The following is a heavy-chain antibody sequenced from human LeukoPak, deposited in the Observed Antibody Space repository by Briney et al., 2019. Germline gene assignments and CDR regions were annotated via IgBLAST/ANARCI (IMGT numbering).Heavy chain of an antibody. D-gene: IGHD3-10*01. CDR2: ISSTGNSI. J-gene: IGHJ5*02. CDR3: AKGEIRYGYWFDH. CDR1: GFRFSDYY. V-gene: IGHV3-11*01. Sequence: GGSLRHSCAATGFRFSDYYMSWIRQAPGKGLEWVAYISSTGNSIFYADSVKGRFTISRDHAKNSLSLQLNSLRAEDTAVYYCAKGEIRYGYWFDHWGQGTLVTVSS.